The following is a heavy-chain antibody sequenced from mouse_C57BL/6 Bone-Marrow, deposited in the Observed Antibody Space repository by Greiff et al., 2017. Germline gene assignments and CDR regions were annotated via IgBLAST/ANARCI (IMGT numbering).Heavy chain of an antibody. J-gene: IGHJ4*01. D-gene: IGHD2-5*01. CDR3: ADSNYVDYARDY. CDR1: GYTFTDYY. Sequence: EVQLQQSGPVLVKPGASVKMSCKASGYTFTDYYMNWVKQSHGKSLEWIGVINPYNGGTSYNQKFKGKATLTVDKSSSTAYMELNSLTSEDSAVYYCADSNYVDYARDYWGQGTSVTVSS. CDR2: INPYNGGT. V-gene: IGHV1-19*01.